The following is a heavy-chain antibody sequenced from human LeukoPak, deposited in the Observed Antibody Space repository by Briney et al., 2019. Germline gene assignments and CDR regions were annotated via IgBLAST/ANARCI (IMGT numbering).Heavy chain of an antibody. CDR1: GGSISSGGYY. CDR2: IYYSGST. D-gene: IGHD6-13*01. V-gene: IGHV4-31*03. Sequence: SETLSLTCTVSGGSISSGGYYWSWIRQHPGKGLEWIGYIYYSGSTYYNPSLKSRVTISVDTSKNQFSLKLSSVTAADTAVYYCARDKEEEQQGRFDPWGQGTLVTVSS. J-gene: IGHJ5*02. CDR3: ARDKEEEQQGRFDP.